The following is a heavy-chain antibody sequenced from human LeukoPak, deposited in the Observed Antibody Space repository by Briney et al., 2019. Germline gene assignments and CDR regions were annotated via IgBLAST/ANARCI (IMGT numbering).Heavy chain of an antibody. CDR1: GGTFSSYT. J-gene: IGHJ6*03. CDR2: IIPILGIA. CDR3: AAAMVGYYYYYMDV. D-gene: IGHD5-18*01. V-gene: IGHV1-69*02. Sequence: ASVKVSCKASGGTFSSYTISWVRQAPGQGLESMGRIIPILGIANYAQKFQGRVTITADKSTSTAYMELSSLRSEDTAVYYCAAAMVGYYYYYMDVWGKGTTVTVSS.